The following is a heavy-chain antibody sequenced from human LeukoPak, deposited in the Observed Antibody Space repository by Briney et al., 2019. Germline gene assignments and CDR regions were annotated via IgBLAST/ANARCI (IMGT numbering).Heavy chain of an antibody. CDR2: ISAYNGNT. CDR1: GYTFTIYG. D-gene: IGHD5-24*01. Sequence: GASVTVSFTASGYTFTIYGISWVRQAPGQGLEWMGWISAYNGNTNYAQKLQGRVTMTTDTSTSTAYMELRSLRSDDTAVYYCARDPGPESLVEMADYYFDYWGQGTLVTVSS. J-gene: IGHJ4*02. V-gene: IGHV1-18*01. CDR3: ARDPGPESLVEMADYYFDY.